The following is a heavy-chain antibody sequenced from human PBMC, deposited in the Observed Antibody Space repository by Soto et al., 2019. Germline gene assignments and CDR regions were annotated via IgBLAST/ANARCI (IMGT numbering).Heavy chain of an antibody. CDR2: INPSIGST. V-gene: IGHV1-46*02. D-gene: IGHD1-26*01. CDR3: ARLYSGSRLDY. CDR1: GYTFNTYN. J-gene: IGHJ4*02. Sequence: GASLKVSCKASGYTFNTYNIYWVRQAPGQGLEWMGVINPSIGSTNYAQKFQGRVIMTRDTSTSTVYMELSTLRSDDTAVYYCARLYSGSRLDYWGQGTLVTVSS.